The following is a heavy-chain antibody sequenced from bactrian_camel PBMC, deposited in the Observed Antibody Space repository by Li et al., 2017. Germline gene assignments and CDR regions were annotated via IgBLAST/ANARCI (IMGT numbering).Heavy chain of an antibody. D-gene: IGHD6*01. J-gene: IGHJ4*01. CDR1: GFTFSSYW. Sequence: HVQLVESGGGLVQPGGSLRLSCAASGFTFSSYWMYWVRQSSGKGLEFVSLINSGSSSTYYADSVKGRFTISRDNAKNTLYLQLNSLKTEDTAMYYCAKRGGSLYEYNYWGQGTQVTVS. V-gene: IGHV3S1*01. CDR2: INSGSSST. CDR3: AKRGGSLYEYNY.